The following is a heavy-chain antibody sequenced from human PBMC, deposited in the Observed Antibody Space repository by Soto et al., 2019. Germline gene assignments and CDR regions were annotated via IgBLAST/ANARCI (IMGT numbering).Heavy chain of an antibody. CDR2: IYYRGST. CDR1: GGSISSGDYY. J-gene: IGHJ4*02. D-gene: IGHD2-21*02. Sequence: QVQLQESGPGLVKPSQTLSLTCTVSGGSISSGDYYWSWIRQPPGKGLEWIGYIYYRGSTYYNPSLKTRVTIPLDTSNHHVSPKPSSVTAADTAVYYWARGASGGDYYLDYWGQGTLFTVSS. CDR3: ARGASGGDYYLDY. V-gene: IGHV4-30-4*01.